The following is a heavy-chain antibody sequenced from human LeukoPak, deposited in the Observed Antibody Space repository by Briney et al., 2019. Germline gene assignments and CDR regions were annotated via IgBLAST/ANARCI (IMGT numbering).Heavy chain of an antibody. CDR2: IKSKTDGGTT. CDR1: GFTFSNAW. V-gene: IGHV3-15*01. J-gene: IGHJ6*03. D-gene: IGHD2-2*01. Sequence: GGSLRLSCAASGFTFSNAWMSWVRQAPGKGLEWVGRIKSKTDGGTTDYAAPVKGRFTISRDDSKNTLYLQMNSLKTEDTAVYYCTTDSVCSSTSCRAYYYYYMDVWGKGTTVTVSS. CDR3: TTDSVCSSTSCRAYYYYYMDV.